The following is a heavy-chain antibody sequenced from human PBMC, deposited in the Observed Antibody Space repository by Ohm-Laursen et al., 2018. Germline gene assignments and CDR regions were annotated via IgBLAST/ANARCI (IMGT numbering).Heavy chain of an antibody. D-gene: IGHD3-22*01. Sequence: GTLSLTCAVYGGSFSGYYWSWIRQPPGKGLEWIGEINHSGSTNYNPSLKSRVTISEDTSKNQFSLKLSSVTAADTAVYYCARVLARYYDSSGYGYWGQGTLVTVSS. V-gene: IGHV4-34*01. CDR3: ARVLARYYDSSGYGY. J-gene: IGHJ4*02. CDR2: INHSGST. CDR1: GGSFSGYY.